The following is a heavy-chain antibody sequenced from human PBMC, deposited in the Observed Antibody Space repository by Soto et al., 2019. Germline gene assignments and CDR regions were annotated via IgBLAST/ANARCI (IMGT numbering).Heavy chain of an antibody. Sequence: GGSLRLSCAASGFTFSSYAMSWVRQAPGKGLEWVSAISGSGGSTYYADSVKGRFTISRDNSKNTLNLQMNGLRAEDTAVYYCAYSSTPFDYWGQGTLVTVSS. CDR3: AYSSTPFDY. V-gene: IGHV3-23*01. D-gene: IGHD6-13*01. CDR1: GFTFSSYA. J-gene: IGHJ4*02. CDR2: ISGSGGST.